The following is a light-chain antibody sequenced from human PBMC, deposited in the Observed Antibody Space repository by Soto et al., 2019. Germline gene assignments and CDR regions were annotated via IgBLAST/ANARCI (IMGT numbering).Light chain of an antibody. CDR1: QSISTW. J-gene: IGKJ4*01. CDR2: KAS. V-gene: IGKV1-5*03. Sequence: DIQMTQSPSTLSASVGDRVTITCRASQSISTWLTWYQQKPGKAPKLLIYKASNLEGGVPSRFSGSGSGTKFTITISSLQPDDFATYYCQQYNTYPLTFGGGTKVDIK. CDR3: QQYNTYPLT.